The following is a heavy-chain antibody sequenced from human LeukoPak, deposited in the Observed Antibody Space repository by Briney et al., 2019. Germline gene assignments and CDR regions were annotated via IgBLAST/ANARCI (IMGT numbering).Heavy chain of an antibody. V-gene: IGHV3-23*01. D-gene: IGHD4-23*01. CDR3: ARDKLPLGGVDV. CDR1: GLTFSSYA. CDR2: ISGTGGST. J-gene: IGHJ6*02. Sequence: QPGGSLRLSCAASGLTFSSYAMTWVRQAPGKGLEWVSTISGTGGSTYYADSVKGRFTISRDNSKNTLYLHMNSLRAEDTAVYYCARDKLPLGGVDVWGQGTTVTVSS.